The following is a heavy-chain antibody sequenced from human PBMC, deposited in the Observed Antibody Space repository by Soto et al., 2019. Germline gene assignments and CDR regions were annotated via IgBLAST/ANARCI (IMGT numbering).Heavy chain of an antibody. J-gene: IGHJ4*02. CDR1: GFTFSSYA. CDR2: ISGSGGST. D-gene: IGHD3-3*01. CDR3: AKYMYYDFCLDY. Sequence: GGSLRLACAASGFTFSSYAMSWVRQAPGKGLEWVSAISGSGGSTYYADSVKGRFTISRDNSKNTLYLQMNSLRAEDTAVYYCAKYMYYDFCLDYWGQGTLVTVSS. V-gene: IGHV3-23*01.